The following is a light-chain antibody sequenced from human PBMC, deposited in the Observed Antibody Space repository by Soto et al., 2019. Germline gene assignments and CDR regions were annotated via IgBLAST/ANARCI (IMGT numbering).Light chain of an antibody. CDR3: LQNYAFPRT. Sequence: DIQMAQSPSSLSASVGDRVTITCWASQGIRNDLGWYQQKPGEAPRRLIYAESSLQSGVPSRFSCSGSGTKLTRTIRRLQPEDCANYYCLQNYAFPRTFGPGTKV. CDR2: AES. CDR1: QGIRND. V-gene: IGKV1-17*01. J-gene: IGKJ1*01.